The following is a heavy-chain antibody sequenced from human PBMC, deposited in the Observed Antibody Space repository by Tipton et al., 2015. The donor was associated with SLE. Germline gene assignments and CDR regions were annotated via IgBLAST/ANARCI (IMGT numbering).Heavy chain of an antibody. Sequence: TLSLTCTVSGGSLSSASFWWSWVRQPAGKGLEWIGRIYASGSTNYNPSLKSRVTISVDTSKNQFSLKLSSVTAADTAVYYCARGGEQLVRYYYYGMDVWGQGTTVNVSS. J-gene: IGHJ6*02. CDR3: ARGGEQLVRYYYYGMDV. V-gene: IGHV4-61*02. D-gene: IGHD6-6*01. CDR2: IYASGST. CDR1: GGSLSSASFW.